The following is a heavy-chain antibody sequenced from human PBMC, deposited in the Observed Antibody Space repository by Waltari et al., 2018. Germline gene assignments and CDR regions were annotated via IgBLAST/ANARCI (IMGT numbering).Heavy chain of an antibody. CDR3: AKDGYSGSYYDY. V-gene: IGHV3-23*01. CDR2: ISGIGGST. CDR1: GFTFSSYA. Sequence: EVQLLESGGGLVQPGGSLRLSCAASGFTFSSYAMRWVRQAPGKGLGWLAAISGIGGSTYYADSVKGRFTISRDNSKNTLYLQMNSLRAEDTAVYYCAKDGYSGSYYDYWGQGTLVTVSS. J-gene: IGHJ4*02. D-gene: IGHD1-26*01.